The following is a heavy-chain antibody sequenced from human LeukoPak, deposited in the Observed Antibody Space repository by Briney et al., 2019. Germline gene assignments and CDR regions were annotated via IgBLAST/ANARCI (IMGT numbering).Heavy chain of an antibody. CDR1: GFTFSNYW. CDR3: AKYIDLGTPAFDY. CDR2: MKQDGSET. V-gene: IGHV3-7*03. Sequence: PGGSLRLSCAASGFTFSNYWMSWVRQAPGKGLEWVANMKQDGSETYYVDSVKGRFTISRDNAKNSLYLQMNSLRAEDTAIYYCAKYIDLGTPAFDYWGQGTLVTVSS. J-gene: IGHJ4*02. D-gene: IGHD3-9*01.